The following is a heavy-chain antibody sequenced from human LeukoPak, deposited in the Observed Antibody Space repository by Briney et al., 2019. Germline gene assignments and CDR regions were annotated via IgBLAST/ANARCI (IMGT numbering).Heavy chain of an antibody. D-gene: IGHD3-22*01. CDR3: ASHQYYYDSSGYYDRLFDY. CDR2: ISSSATTI. V-gene: IGHV3-48*03. CDR1: GFTFSSYE. Sequence: GSLRLSCAASGFTFSSYEMNWVRQAPGKGLEWVSYISSSATTIYYADSVKDRFTISRDNAKNSLYLQMNSLRAEDTAVYYCASHQYYYDSSGYYDRLFDYWGQGTLVTVSS. J-gene: IGHJ4*02.